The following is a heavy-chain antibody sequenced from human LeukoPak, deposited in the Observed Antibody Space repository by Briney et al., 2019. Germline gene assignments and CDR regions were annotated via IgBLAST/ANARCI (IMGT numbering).Heavy chain of an antibody. V-gene: IGHV4-34*01. D-gene: IGHD2-15*01. CDR1: GGSFSGYY. J-gene: IGHJ5*02. CDR2: INHSGST. CDR3: ARGPLGYCSGGSCYSRGSWFDP. Sequence: KASETLSLTCAVYGGSFSGYYWSWIRQPPGKGLEWIGEINHSGSTNYNPSLKSRVTISVDTSKNQFSLKLSSVTAADTAVYYCARGPLGYCSGGSCYSRGSWFDPWGQGTLVTVSS.